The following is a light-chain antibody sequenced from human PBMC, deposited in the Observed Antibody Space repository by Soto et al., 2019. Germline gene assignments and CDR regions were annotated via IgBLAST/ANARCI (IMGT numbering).Light chain of an antibody. CDR2: LAS. CDR3: QSLNRFPHS. Sequence: IQLTQSPSSVSASVRERFTITCRASQDISSYLAWYQQKPGKAPKLLIYLASTLHSGVPSSFSGSGSGTDFSLTISSLQPEDAATYYCQSLNRFPHSFGGGTKVDIK. J-gene: IGKJ4*01. CDR1: QDISSY. V-gene: IGKV1-9*01.